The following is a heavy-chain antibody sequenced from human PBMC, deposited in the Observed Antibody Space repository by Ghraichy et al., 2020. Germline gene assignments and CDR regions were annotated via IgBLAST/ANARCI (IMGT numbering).Heavy chain of an antibody. D-gene: IGHD4-23*01. V-gene: IGHV3-53*04. CDR1: GFTVSSNY. CDR3: AREASVVTPSRWYFDL. J-gene: IGHJ2*01. Sequence: GGSLRLSCAASGFTVSSNYMSWVRQAPGKGLEWVSVIYSGGSTYYADSVKGRFTISRHNSKNTLYLQMNSLRAEDTAVYYCAREASVVTPSRWYFDLWGRGTLVTVSS. CDR2: IYSGGST.